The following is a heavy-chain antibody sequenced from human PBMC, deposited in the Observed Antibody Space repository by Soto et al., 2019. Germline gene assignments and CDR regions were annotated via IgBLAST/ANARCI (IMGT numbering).Heavy chain of an antibody. CDR1: GFTLSNYA. Sequence: EVQLVESGGGLVQPGGSLRLSCAASGFTLSNYAVNWVRQAPGKGLERVSYISSDSRYIYHGDSGKGRFTISRDNARNSVYLQMNSLRDEDTAVYYCARIKLVDFFFINVDVYDMDVWGQGTPVTVSS. J-gene: IGHJ6*02. V-gene: IGHV3-21*01. CDR2: ISSDSRYI. CDR3: ARIKLVDFFFINVDVYDMDV. D-gene: IGHD2-15*01.